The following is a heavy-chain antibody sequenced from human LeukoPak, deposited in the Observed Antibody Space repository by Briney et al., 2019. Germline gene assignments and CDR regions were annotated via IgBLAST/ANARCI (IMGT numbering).Heavy chain of an antibody. D-gene: IGHD6-13*01. J-gene: IGHJ6*03. Sequence: PSETLSLTYTVSGGSISSSSYYWGWIRQPPGKGLEWIGSIYYSGSTYYNPSLKSRVTISVDTSKNQFSLKLSSVTAADTAVYYCARVVYSSSWYYYYYYMDVWGNGTTVTVSS. CDR3: ARVVYSSSWYYYYYYMDV. CDR2: IYYSGST. V-gene: IGHV4-39*07. CDR1: GGSISSSSYY.